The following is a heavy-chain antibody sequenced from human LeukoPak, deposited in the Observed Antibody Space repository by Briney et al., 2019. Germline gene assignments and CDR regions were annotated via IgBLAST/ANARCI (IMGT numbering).Heavy chain of an antibody. V-gene: IGHV3-13*01. CDR2: IGTAGDT. Sequence: GGSLRLSCAASGFTISRYDMHWVRQVTGKGLEWVAVIGTAGDTYYPGSVKGRFTISRENAKNTLYLQMNSLRAEDTAIYYCVREDNAFNIWGQGTLVTVSS. J-gene: IGHJ3*02. CDR1: GFTISRYD. CDR3: VREDNAFNI.